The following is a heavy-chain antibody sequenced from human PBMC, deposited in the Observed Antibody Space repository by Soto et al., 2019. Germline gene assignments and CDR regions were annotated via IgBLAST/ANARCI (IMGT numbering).Heavy chain of an antibody. J-gene: IGHJ5*02. V-gene: IGHV3-48*02. D-gene: IGHD3-3*01. CDR3: ARESRFLEWLSLNWFDP. CDR2: ISSSSSTI. Sequence: LRLSCAASGFTFSSYSMNWVRQAPGKGLEWVSYISSSSSTIYYAGSVKGRFTISRDNAKNSLYLQMNSLRDEDTAVYYCARESRFLEWLSLNWFDPWGQGTLVTVSS. CDR1: GFTFSSYS.